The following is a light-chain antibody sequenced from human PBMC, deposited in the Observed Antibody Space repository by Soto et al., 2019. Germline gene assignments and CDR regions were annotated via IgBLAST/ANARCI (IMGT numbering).Light chain of an antibody. Sequence: QSGLAQSPSASGSPGQSVTISCTGTSSDIGGYNSVSWYQQHPGKAPKVMIYDVTKRPSGVPDRFSGSKSGNTASLTVSALQAEDGADYYCQSYDSSLSGYVFGTGTKVTVL. CDR3: QSYDSSLSGYV. CDR2: DVT. J-gene: IGLJ1*01. V-gene: IGLV2-8*01. CDR1: SSDIGGYNS.